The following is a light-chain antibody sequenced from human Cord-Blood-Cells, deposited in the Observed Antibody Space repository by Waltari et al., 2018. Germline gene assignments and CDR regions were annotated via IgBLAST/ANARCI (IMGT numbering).Light chain of an antibody. V-gene: IGKV1-5*03. CDR1: QSISSW. CDR2: KAC. J-gene: IGKJ1*01. Sequence: DIQMTQSPSTLSASVGDRVTSTCRASQSISSWLAWYQQKPGKAPKLLIYKACSLESGVPSRFSGSGSGTEFTLTISSLQPDDFATYYCQQYNSYAWTFGQGTKVEIK. CDR3: QQYNSYAWT.